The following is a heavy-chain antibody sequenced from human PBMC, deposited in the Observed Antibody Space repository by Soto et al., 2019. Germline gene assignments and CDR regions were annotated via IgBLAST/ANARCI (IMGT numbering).Heavy chain of an antibody. CDR3: ARDRSLRYFDWSNNWFDP. V-gene: IGHV4-59*01. CDR1: GGSISSYY. CDR2: IYYSGST. J-gene: IGHJ5*02. D-gene: IGHD3-9*01. Sequence: PSETLALTCTVSGGSISSYYWSWIRQPPGKGLEWIGYIYYSGSTNYNPSLKSRVTISVDTSKNQFSLQLSSVTAADTAVYYCARDRSLRYFDWSNNWFDPWGQGTLVTVSS.